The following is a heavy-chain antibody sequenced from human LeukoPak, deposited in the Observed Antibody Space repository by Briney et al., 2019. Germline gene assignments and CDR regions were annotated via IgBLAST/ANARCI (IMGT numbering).Heavy chain of an antibody. CDR2: MYDTGIT. Sequence: PSETLSLTCNVSGGSISNYHWSWIRQPPGRGLEWIGYMYDTGITNYNPSLRSRVTISVDTSNYQIALKLKSLTAADTAVNFWPKEGLGSEAPTADGAFATWGQGTRVTVSS. D-gene: IGHD2-15*01. J-gene: IGHJ3*02. CDR1: GGSISNYH. V-gene: IGHV4-4*09. CDR3: PKEGLGSEAPTADGAFAT.